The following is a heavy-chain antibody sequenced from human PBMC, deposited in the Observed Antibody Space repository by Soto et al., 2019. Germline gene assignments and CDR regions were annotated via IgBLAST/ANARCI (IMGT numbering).Heavy chain of an antibody. CDR1: GGTFSSYA. CDR3: YVVVADTQKGGQLDY. D-gene: IGHD2-15*01. V-gene: IGHV1-69*06. CDR2: IIPIFGTA. Sequence: GASVKVSCKASGGTFSSYAISWVRQAPGQGLEWMGGIIPIFGTANYEQKFQGRVTITANKSTSTAYMELSSLRSEDTAVYYCYVVVADTQKGGQLDYWGQGTLVTVSS. J-gene: IGHJ4*02.